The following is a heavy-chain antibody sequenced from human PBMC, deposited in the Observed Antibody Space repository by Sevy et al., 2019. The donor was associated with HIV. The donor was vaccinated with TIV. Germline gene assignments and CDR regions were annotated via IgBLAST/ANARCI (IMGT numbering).Heavy chain of an antibody. CDR2: IQFDGSNK. Sequence: GGSLRLSCVASGFTFSLSGMFWVRHAPGRGLDWVAFIQFDGSNKYYGDSVKGRFTISRDNSKNTLYLQMNGLRVEDTAVYYWAKWGGSVGGGFNYYYMDVWGTGTTVTVSS. D-gene: IGHD3-10*01. V-gene: IGHV3-30*02. J-gene: IGHJ6*03. CDR1: GFTFSLSG. CDR3: AKWGGSVGGGFNYYYMDV.